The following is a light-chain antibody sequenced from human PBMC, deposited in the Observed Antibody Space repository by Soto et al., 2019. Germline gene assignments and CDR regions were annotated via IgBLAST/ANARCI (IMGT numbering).Light chain of an antibody. CDR3: QQYNNWPPPWT. CDR2: GAS. CDR1: QSISSD. Sequence: EIVMTQSPATLSVSPRERATLSCRASQSISSDLAWYQQKPGQAPRLLIYGASTRATGVPARFSGGGSGTEFTLTISSLQSEDVAIYYCQQYNNWPPPWTFGQGTKVEIK. J-gene: IGKJ1*01. V-gene: IGKV3-15*01.